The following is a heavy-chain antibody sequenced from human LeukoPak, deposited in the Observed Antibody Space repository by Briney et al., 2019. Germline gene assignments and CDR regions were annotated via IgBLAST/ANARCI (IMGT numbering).Heavy chain of an antibody. CDR1: GGSISSHD. CDR2: IYDSGGT. D-gene: IGHD3-22*01. Sequence: SETLSLTCTVSGGSISSHDWGWIRQPPGKGLEWIGYIYDSGGTTYNPSLKSRVTILVDTSKDQVSLKLSSVTAADTAVYYCARGRRGRYYDISRYNYFDYWGQGTLVSVSS. V-gene: IGHV4-59*11. CDR3: ARGRRGRYYDISRYNYFDY. J-gene: IGHJ4*02.